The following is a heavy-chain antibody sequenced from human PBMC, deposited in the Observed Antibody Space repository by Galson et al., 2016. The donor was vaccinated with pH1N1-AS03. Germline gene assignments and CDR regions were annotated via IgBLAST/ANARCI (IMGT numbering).Heavy chain of an antibody. V-gene: IGHV3-15*01. CDR2: LKSKTGGGTA. CDR3: TTRSHYNYGMDV. J-gene: IGHJ6*02. CDR1: GFTFSDAW. Sequence: SLRLSCAASGFTFSDAWMSWVRQAPGKGLEWVGRLKSKTGGGTADYAAPVKGRFTISRDSKNTLYLQMNSLKTEDTAVYYCTTRSHYNYGMDVWGQGTTVTVSS.